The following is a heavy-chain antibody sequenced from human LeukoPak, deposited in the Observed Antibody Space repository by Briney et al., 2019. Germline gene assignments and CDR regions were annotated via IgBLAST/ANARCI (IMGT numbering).Heavy chain of an antibody. D-gene: IGHD3-22*01. Sequence: GGSLRLSCAASGFNFGTYWMSWVRQAPGKGLEWLANIRQDGSVKFYVDSVKGRFTISRDNAKSSLYLQMNSLRVEDTAVYYCASSHDSSGNDWGQGTLVTVS. J-gene: IGHJ4*02. CDR2: IRQDGSVK. CDR1: GFNFGTYW. CDR3: ASSHDSSGND. V-gene: IGHV3-7*01.